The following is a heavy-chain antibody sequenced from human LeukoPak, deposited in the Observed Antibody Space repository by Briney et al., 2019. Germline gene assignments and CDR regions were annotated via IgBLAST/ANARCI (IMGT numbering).Heavy chain of an antibody. CDR2: ISYDGSNR. V-gene: IGHV3-30-3*01. CDR1: GFTFSSYT. J-gene: IGHJ4*02. D-gene: IGHD6-19*01. CDR3: ARDRTCGSGWSGCIDC. Sequence: HPGRSLRLSCAASGFTFSSYTMHWVRQAPGKGLEWVSVISYDGSNRYYADSVKGRFTISRDISKNTLYLQMNSLRAEDTAVYYCARDRTCGSGWSGCIDCWGQGTLVTVSS.